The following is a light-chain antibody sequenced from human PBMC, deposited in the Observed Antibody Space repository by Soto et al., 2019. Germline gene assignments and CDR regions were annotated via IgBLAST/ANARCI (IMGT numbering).Light chain of an antibody. V-gene: IGKV3-20*01. J-gene: IGKJ1*01. CDR3: QQYGRSPPWT. Sequence: EIVLTQSPGTLSLSPGERATLSCRASQSVSSSYLAWYQQKPGQAPRLLIYGASSRATGIPDRFSGSGSGTEFTLTISRLEPEDFAGYYCQQYGRSPPWTFGQGTKVEIK. CDR2: GAS. CDR1: QSVSSSY.